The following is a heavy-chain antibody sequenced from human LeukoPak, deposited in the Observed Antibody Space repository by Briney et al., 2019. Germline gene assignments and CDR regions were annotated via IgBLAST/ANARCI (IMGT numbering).Heavy chain of an antibody. J-gene: IGHJ4*02. CDR2: MKQSGTP. D-gene: IGHD3-10*01. CDR3: ASRPFLYGFRTYFDN. Sequence: SQTLYVTCADYGGSFSAFHWKWIRQSPAKGFQWLGEMKQSGTPRYNPSLQSRVTISVDKSKNQFSLNVRSVTAADTAVYYCASRPFLYGFRTYFDNWAQGTLVTVSS. V-gene: IGHV4-34*01. CDR1: GGSFSAFH.